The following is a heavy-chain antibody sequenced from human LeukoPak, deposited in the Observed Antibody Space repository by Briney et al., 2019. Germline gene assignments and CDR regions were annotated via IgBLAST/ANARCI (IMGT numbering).Heavy chain of an antibody. CDR2: IRYDGSNK. D-gene: IGHD2-21*01. CDR1: GFTFSSYG. CDR3: AKAYCGGDCYLGYMDV. Sequence: GGSLRLSCAASGFTFSSYGMHWVRQAPGKGLEWVAFIRYDGSNKYYADSVKGRFTISRDNSKNTLYLQMNSLRAEDTAVYYCAKAYCGGDCYLGYMDVWGKGTTVTVSS. J-gene: IGHJ6*03. V-gene: IGHV3-30*02.